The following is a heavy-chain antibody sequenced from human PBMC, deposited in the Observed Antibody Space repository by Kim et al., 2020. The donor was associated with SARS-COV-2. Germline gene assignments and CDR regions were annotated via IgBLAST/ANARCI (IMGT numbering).Heavy chain of an antibody. J-gene: IGHJ4*02. CDR1: GFTLSSYG. CDR3: AKSNLNYYGSGSYYNPLHY. Sequence: GGSLRLSCAASGFTLSSYGMHWVRQAPGKGLEWVAVISYDGSNKYYADSVKGRFTISRDNSKNTLYLQMNSLRAEDTAVYYCAKSNLNYYGSGSYYNPLHYWGQGTLVTVSS. V-gene: IGHV3-30*18. D-gene: IGHD3-10*01. CDR2: ISYDGSNK.